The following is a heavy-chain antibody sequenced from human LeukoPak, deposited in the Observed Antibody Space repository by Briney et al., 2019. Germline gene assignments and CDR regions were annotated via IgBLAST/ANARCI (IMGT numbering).Heavy chain of an antibody. CDR1: GFTFSSYG. CDR2: ISYDGSNK. V-gene: IGHV3-30*18. Sequence: GGSLRLSCAASGFTFSSYGMHWVRQAPGKGLEWVAVISYDGSNKYYADSVKGRFTISRDNSKNTLYLQMNSLRAEDTAVYYCAKGIGYSSGWYPDDYYFDYWGQGTLVTVSS. J-gene: IGHJ4*02. CDR3: AKGIGYSSGWYPDDYYFDY. D-gene: IGHD6-19*01.